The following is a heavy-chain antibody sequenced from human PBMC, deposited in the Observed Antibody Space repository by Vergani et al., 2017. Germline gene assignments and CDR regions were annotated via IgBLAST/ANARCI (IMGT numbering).Heavy chain of an antibody. CDR3: TTSWGWYYLQGEYFHY. D-gene: IGHD3-10*01. J-gene: IGHJ1*01. V-gene: IGHV3-23*01. CDR2: ISSGGGDI. Sequence: EVQLLESGGGLVQPGGSRRLSCAGAGFTFDTYTMAYVRQAPGKGLEWVATISSGGGDIFYADSVKGRFTISRDNSKNTLFLQMNSLKDEDTAVYYCTTSWGWYYLQGEYFHYWGRGTLVSVSS. CDR1: GFTFDTYT.